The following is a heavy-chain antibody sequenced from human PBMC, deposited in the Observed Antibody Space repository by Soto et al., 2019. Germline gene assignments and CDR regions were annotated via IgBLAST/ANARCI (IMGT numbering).Heavy chain of an antibody. J-gene: IGHJ5*02. Sequence: VQLVQSGAEVKKPGSSVKVSCKASGGTFSSYTISWVRQAPGQGLEWMGRIIPILGIANYAQKFQGRVTITADKSTSTAYMELSSLRSEDTAVYYCAREPRKDIVVVVAASNWFDPWGQGTLVTVSS. CDR1: GGTFSSYT. D-gene: IGHD2-15*01. V-gene: IGHV1-69*08. CDR2: IIPILGIA. CDR3: AREPRKDIVVVVAASNWFDP.